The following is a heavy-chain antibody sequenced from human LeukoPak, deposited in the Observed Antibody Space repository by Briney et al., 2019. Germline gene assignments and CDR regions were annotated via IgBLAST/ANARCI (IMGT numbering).Heavy chain of an antibody. CDR1: GFTFSSYE. J-gene: IGHJ6*02. Sequence: PGGSLRLSCAASGFTFSSYEMNWVRQAPGKGLGWVSYISSSGSTIYYADSVKGRFTISRDNAKNSLYLQMNSLRAEDTAVYYCARGQDIVVVVAATRDYGMDVWGQGTTVTVSS. D-gene: IGHD2-15*01. CDR2: ISSSGSTI. V-gene: IGHV3-48*03. CDR3: ARGQDIVVVVAATRDYGMDV.